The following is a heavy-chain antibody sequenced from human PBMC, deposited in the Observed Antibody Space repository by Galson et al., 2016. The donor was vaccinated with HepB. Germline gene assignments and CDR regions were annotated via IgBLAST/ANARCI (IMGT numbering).Heavy chain of an antibody. Sequence: SLRLSCAASGFTVSNSYISWVRQAPGKGLEWVSTIYSDDSTYYADPVKGRFTISRDDSKSTLYLQMNSLRVEDPAVYYCAKDFSCTRCDRAGEYSLYGMDVWGQGTTVTVSS. D-gene: IGHD2-2*02. CDR3: AKDFSCTRCDRAGEYSLYGMDV. V-gene: IGHV3-66*01. CDR2: IYSDDST. CDR1: GFTVSNSY. J-gene: IGHJ6*02.